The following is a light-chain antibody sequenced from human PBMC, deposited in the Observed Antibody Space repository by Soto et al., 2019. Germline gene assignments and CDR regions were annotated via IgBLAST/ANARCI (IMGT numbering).Light chain of an antibody. CDR3: QHYNSYSEA. J-gene: IGKJ1*01. CDR1: QTISSW. V-gene: IGKV1-5*03. CDR2: KAS. Sequence: DIQMTQSPPTLSGXLGDRVTITXRASQTISSWLAWYQQKPGKAPKLLIYKASTLKSGVPSRFSGSGSVTEFTLTISSLQPDDFATYYCQHYNSYSEAFAQGTKVDIK.